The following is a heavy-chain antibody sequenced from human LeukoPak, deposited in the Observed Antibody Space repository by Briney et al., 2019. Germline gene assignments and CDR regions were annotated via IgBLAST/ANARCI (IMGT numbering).Heavy chain of an antibody. Sequence: KPSETLSLTCTVSGGSISSYYWSWIRQPPGKGLEWIGYIYYSGSTNYNPSLKSRVTISVDTSKNQFSLKLSSVTAADTAVYYCAREPSHYYDSSGFQDYWGQGTLVTVSS. J-gene: IGHJ4*02. V-gene: IGHV4-59*01. D-gene: IGHD3-22*01. CDR1: GGSISSYY. CDR2: IYYSGST. CDR3: AREPSHYYDSSGFQDY.